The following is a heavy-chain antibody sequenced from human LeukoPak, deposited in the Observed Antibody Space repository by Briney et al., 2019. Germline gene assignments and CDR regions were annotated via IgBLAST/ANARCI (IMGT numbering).Heavy chain of an antibody. Sequence: GRSLRLSCAASGFTFSSYGMHWVRQAPGKGLEWVAVISYDGSNKYYADSVKGRFTISRDNSKNTLYLQMNSLRAEDTAVYYCAKSYGGGDYVFGYWGQGTLVTVSS. D-gene: IGHD2-21*02. CDR2: ISYDGSNK. CDR1: GFTFSSYG. V-gene: IGHV3-30*18. CDR3: AKSYGGGDYVFGY. J-gene: IGHJ4*02.